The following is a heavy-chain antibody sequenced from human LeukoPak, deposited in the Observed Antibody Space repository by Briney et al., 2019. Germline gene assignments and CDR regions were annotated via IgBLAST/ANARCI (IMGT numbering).Heavy chain of an antibody. J-gene: IGHJ3*02. CDR1: SGSINSGDYY. V-gene: IGHV4-39*01. CDR3: ARHLDYYDSSGYRAYDAFDI. D-gene: IGHD3-22*01. CDR2: INHSGST. Sequence: SETLSLTCTVSSGSINSGDYYWSWIRQPPGKGLEWIGEINHSGSTNYNPSLKSRVTISVDTSKNQFSLKLSSVTAADTAVYYCARHLDYYDSSGYRAYDAFDIWGQGTMVTVSS.